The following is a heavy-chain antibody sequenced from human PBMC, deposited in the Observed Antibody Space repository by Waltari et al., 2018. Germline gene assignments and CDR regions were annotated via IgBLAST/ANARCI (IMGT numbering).Heavy chain of an antibody. CDR1: GFPFKNFA. D-gene: IGHD3-9*01. J-gene: IGHJ4*02. CDR3: AKRWAIYYFEY. Sequence: EVQLVESGGGLVQPGGSRGLSGEAAGFPFKNFAMSWVRQAPGKGLEWVSTITESGDTFYADSVKGRFATSRDNYKNTLSLQMNSLRAEDTAVYYCAKRWAIYYFEYWGQGNLVTVSS. V-gene: IGHV3-23*04. CDR2: ITESGDT.